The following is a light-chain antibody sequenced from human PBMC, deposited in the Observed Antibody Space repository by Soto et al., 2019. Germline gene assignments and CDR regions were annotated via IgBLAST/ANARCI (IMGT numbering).Light chain of an antibody. CDR3: QKYNSASLT. J-gene: IGKJ3*01. Sequence: DIQMTQSPSSLSASVGDRVTITCRASQAINNYLAWYQQKPGKVPKLLIYAASTLQSGVPSRFSGSGSGTDFTLTISSLQPEDVATYYCQKYNSASLTFGPGTKVDIK. CDR1: QAINNY. CDR2: AAS. V-gene: IGKV1-27*01.